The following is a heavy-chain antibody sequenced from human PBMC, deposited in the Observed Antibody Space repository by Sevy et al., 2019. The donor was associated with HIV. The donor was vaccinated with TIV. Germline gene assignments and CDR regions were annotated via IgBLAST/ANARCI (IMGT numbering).Heavy chain of an antibody. CDR1: GGSFNNYD. CDR3: ARWRGTRVTMMVVVTTGYFDY. V-gene: IGHV4-34*01. Sequence: SETLSLTCGIYGGSFNNYDWCWIRQPPGTGLEWIGEVTHSGSTNYNPSLKSRLTMSLDTSKNQFSLKLTSVTAADTAVYYCARWRGTRVTMMVVVTTGYFDYWGQRTLVTVSS. D-gene: IGHD3-22*01. J-gene: IGHJ4*02. CDR2: VTHSGST.